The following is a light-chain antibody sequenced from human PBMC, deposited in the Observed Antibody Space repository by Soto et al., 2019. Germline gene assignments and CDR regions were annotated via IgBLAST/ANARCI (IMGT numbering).Light chain of an antibody. CDR3: QQYRDLPQT. J-gene: IGKJ1*01. V-gene: IGKV3-20*01. CDR2: NSS. Sequence: EIVLTQSPGTLSLSPGERATLSCRASQSVRSNYLAWYQQKPGQAPRLLIYNSSTRATGIPDMLSGSGSGTDFTLTISRLEPEDFALYYCQQYRDLPQTFGQGTQVEIK. CDR1: QSVRSNY.